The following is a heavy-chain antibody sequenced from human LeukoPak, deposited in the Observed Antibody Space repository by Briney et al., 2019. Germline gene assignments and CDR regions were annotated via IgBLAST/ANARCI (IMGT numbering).Heavy chain of an antibody. CDR3: AGAVVVVTAVPDYFDY. V-gene: IGHV4-30-4*01. J-gene: IGHJ4*02. CDR2: IYYSGST. D-gene: IGHD2-21*02. CDR1: GGSISSGDYY. Sequence: TSETLSLTCTVSGGSISSGDYYWSWIRQPPGKGLEWIGYIYYSGSTYYNPSLKSRVTISVDTSKNQFSLKLSSVTAADTAVYYCAGAVVVVTAVPDYFDYWGQGTLVTVSS.